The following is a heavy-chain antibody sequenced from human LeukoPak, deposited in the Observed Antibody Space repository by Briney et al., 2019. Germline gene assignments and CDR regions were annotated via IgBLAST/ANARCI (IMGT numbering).Heavy chain of an antibody. D-gene: IGHD3-22*01. V-gene: IGHV4-4*02. CDR3: ARVRGYDSSGYYVDY. CDR1: GGSISSSNW. Sequence: SETLSLTCAVSGGSISSSNWWSWVRQPPGKGLEWIGEIYHSGSTNYNPSLKSRVTISVDKSKNQFSLKLSSVTAADTAVYYCARVRGYDSSGYYVDYWGQGTLVTVSS. CDR2: IYHSGST. J-gene: IGHJ4*02.